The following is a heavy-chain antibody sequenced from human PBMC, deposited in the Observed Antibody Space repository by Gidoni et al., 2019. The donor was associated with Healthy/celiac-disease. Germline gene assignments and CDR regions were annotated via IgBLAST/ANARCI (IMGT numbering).Heavy chain of an antibody. CDR3: ASASPSIAARGYYYYYYGMDV. CDR1: GYSFTSYW. V-gene: IGHV5-10-1*03. J-gene: IGHJ6*02. Sequence: EVQLVQSGAEVKKPGESLRLSCKGSGYSFTSYWLSWVRQMPGKGLEWMGRIDPSDSYTNYSPSFQGHVTISADKSISTAYLQWSSLKASDTAMYYCASASPSIAARGYYYYYYGMDVWGQGTTVTVSS. D-gene: IGHD6-6*01. CDR2: IDPSDSYT.